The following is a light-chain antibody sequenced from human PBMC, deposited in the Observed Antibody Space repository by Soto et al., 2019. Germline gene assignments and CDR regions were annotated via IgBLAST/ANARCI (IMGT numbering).Light chain of an antibody. Sequence: EIVMTQSPATLSVSPGERNTLSCRASQSVSSNLAWYQQKPGQAPRLLIYGASTRATGIPARFSGSGSGTKFTLTISILQSEDFAVYYCQQYNNWPLTFGGGTKVDIK. J-gene: IGKJ4*01. CDR3: QQYNNWPLT. V-gene: IGKV3-15*01. CDR2: GAS. CDR1: QSVSSN.